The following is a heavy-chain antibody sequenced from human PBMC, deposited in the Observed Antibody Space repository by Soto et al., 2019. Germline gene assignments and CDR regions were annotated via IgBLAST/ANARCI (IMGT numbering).Heavy chain of an antibody. Sequence: QVNLVQSGAEVKNPGASVKVSCKASGYTFTNYPLAWVRRAPGHGLEWMGWISAHSGDTHYAQKFQDRVTMTTDTSTYTAYLELRSLTSDDTAVYYCARAISMLCVPPAYWGNGNLGT. D-gene: IGHD2-8*01. CDR1: GYTFTNYP. CDR2: ISAHSGDT. V-gene: IGHV1-18*01. J-gene: IGHJ4*01. CDR3: ARAISMLCVPPAY.